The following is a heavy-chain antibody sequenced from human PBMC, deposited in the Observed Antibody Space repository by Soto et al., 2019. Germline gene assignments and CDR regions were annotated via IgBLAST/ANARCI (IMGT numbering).Heavy chain of an antibody. Sequence: LPSSASRFIFSNSAVSWFRQAPRTGLEWVSAISGSGGSTYYADSVKGRFTISRDNSKNTLYLQMNSLRAEDTAVYYCAKHMEIYDSSGYDCYFDYWGQGTLVSVSA. CDR2: ISGSGGST. CDR1: RFIFSNSA. V-gene: IGHV3-23*01. J-gene: IGHJ4*02. D-gene: IGHD3-22*01. CDR3: AKHMEIYDSSGYDCYFDY.